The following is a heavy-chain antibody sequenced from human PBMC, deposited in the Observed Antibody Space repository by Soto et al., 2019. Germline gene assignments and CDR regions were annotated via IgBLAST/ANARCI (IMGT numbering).Heavy chain of an antibody. V-gene: IGHV1-69*01. CDR1: GGTFSSYA. J-gene: IGHJ4*02. D-gene: IGHD2-21*01. CDR2: IIPIFGTA. Sequence: QVQLVQSGAEVKTPGSSVKVSCKASGGTFSSYAISWVRQAPGQGLEWMGGIIPIFGTANYAQKFQGRVTITADESTSTAYMELSSLRSEDTAVYYCARESARDPWNHRHIFDYWGQGTLVTVSS. CDR3: ARESARDPWNHRHIFDY.